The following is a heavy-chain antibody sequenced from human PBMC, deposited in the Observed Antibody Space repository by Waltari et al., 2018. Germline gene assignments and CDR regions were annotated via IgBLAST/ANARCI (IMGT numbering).Heavy chain of an antibody. CDR1: GGSFSGYY. Sequence: QVQLQQWGAGLLKPSETLSLTCAVYGGSFSGYYWSWIRQPPGTGLEWIGEINHSGSTNYNPSLKSRVTISVDTSKNQFSLKLSSVTAADTAVYYCARGQGSYYDFWSGYLHFDYWGQGTLVTVSS. CDR2: INHSGST. J-gene: IGHJ4*02. CDR3: ARGQGSYYDFWSGYLHFDY. D-gene: IGHD3-3*01. V-gene: IGHV4-34*01.